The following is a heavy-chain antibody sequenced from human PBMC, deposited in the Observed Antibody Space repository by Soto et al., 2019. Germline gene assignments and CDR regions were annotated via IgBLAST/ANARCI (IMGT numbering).Heavy chain of an antibody. CDR1: VGSISSGGYY. J-gene: IGHJ4*02. CDR3: ASFGGKDCSGGSCFDY. Sequence: QVQLQESGPGLVKPSQTLSLTCTVSVGSISSGGYYWSWIRQHPGTGLEWIGDIYYSGSTYYNPSLKSRVTISVDTSTNQFSLKLSSVTAADTAGYYCASFGGKDCSGGSCFDYWGQGTLVTVSS. V-gene: IGHV4-31*03. D-gene: IGHD2-15*01. CDR2: IYYSGST.